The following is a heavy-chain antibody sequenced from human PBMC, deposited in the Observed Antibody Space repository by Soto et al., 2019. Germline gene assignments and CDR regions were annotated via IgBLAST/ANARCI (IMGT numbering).Heavy chain of an antibody. CDR2: ISAYNGNT. V-gene: IGHV1-18*01. D-gene: IGHD6-13*01. Sequence: ASVKVSCKASGYTFTSYCISWVRQAPGQGLEWMGWISAYNGNTNYAQKLQGRVTMTTDTSTSTAYMELRSLRSDDTAVYYCARIAAAGSWFDPWGQGTLVTVSS. CDR1: GYTFTSYC. J-gene: IGHJ5*02. CDR3: ARIAAAGSWFDP.